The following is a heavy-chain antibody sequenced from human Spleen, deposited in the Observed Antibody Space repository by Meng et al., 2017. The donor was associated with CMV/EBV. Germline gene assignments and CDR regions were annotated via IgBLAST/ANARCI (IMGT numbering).Heavy chain of an antibody. CDR2: LTSSGTTM. D-gene: IGHD6-13*01. Sequence: GESLKISCAASGFVFSDHYMSWIRKAPGKGLEWLAYLTSSGTTMYYADSVKGQFTISRDNSKNTLHLQMNSLRAEDTAVYYCARCREMTAAGTQGAFQHWGQGTLVTVSS. J-gene: IGHJ1*01. V-gene: IGHV3-11*04. CDR3: ARCREMTAAGTQGAFQH. CDR1: GFVFSDHY.